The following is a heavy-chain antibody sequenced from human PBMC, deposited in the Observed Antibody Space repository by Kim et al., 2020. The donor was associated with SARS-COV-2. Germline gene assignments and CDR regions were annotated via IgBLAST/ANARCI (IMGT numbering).Heavy chain of an antibody. CDR3: ARDRREIEIQLWAWFDP. CDR2: IKQDGSEK. Sequence: GGSLRLSCAASGFTFSSYWMSWVRQAPGKGLEWVANIKQDGSEKYYVDSVKGRFTISRDNAKNSLYLQMNSLRAEDTAVYYCARDRREIEIQLWAWFDPWGQGTLVTVSS. J-gene: IGHJ5*02. V-gene: IGHV3-7*03. CDR1: GFTFSSYW. D-gene: IGHD2-21*01.